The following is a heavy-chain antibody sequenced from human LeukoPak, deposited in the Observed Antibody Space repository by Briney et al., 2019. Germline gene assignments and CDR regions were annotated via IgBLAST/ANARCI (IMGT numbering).Heavy chain of an antibody. CDR1: GYSFTDYY. V-gene: IGHV1-2*02. CDR2: INPKSGGT. CDR3: ARAEGSYYDY. D-gene: IGHD1-14*01. Sequence: ASVKVSCKASGYSFTDYYMHWLRQAPGQGLEWMGWINPKSGGTIHAQKFQGRVTMTRDTSVNTAYMELSRLRSEDTAVYYCARAEGSYYDYWGQGTLVTVSS. J-gene: IGHJ4*02.